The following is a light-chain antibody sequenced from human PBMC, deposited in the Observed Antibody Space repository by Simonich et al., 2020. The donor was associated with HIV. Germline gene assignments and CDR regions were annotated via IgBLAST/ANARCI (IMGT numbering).Light chain of an antibody. CDR2: EDN. V-gene: IGLV6-57*01. J-gene: IGLJ2*01. CDR3: QSYDSSNVV. CDR1: SGSIASNY. Sequence: NFMLTQPHSVSESPWTTVTISCTRSSGSIASNYVQWDQQRPGSSPTTVIYEDNQRPSGVPDRVSGSIDSASNSASLTISGLKTEDEADYYCQSYDSSNVVFGGGTKLTVL.